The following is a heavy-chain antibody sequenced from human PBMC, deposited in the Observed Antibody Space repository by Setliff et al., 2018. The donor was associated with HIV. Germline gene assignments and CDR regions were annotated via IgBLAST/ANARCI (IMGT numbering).Heavy chain of an antibody. Sequence: PGGSLRLSCAAYGFVFRNYNMNWVRQAPGKGLEWVSSVSSDGRYIYYADSVRGRFTISRDDAKSSLYLQMYSLRAEDTAIYYCARDRASSAYYSHFDYWGQGNMVTVSS. CDR1: GFVFRNYN. V-gene: IGHV3-21*06. J-gene: IGHJ4*02. CDR2: VSSDGRYI. D-gene: IGHD3-22*01. CDR3: ARDRASSAYYSHFDY.